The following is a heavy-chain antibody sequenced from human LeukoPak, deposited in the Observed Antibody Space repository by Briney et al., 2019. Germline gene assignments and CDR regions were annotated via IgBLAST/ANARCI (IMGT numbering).Heavy chain of an antibody. CDR1: GFTFSSYW. J-gene: IGHJ3*02. CDR2: IKQDGSEK. CDR3: ARMDGGILLFSDAFDI. Sequence: HPGGYLRLSCAVSGFTFSSYWMSWVSQAPGKGLEWVANIKQDGSEKYYVDSVKGRFTISRDNAKNSLYLQMNSLRAEDTAVYYCARMDGGILLFSDAFDIWGQGTMVTVSS. V-gene: IGHV3-7*01. D-gene: IGHD2-21*02.